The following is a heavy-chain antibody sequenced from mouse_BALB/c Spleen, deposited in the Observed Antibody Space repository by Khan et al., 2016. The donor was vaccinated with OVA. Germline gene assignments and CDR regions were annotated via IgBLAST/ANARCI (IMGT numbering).Heavy chain of an antibody. CDR2: IYPSDSYS. J-gene: IGHJ2*01. D-gene: IGHD1-3*01. CDR3: TRGVGYFEY. V-gene: IGHV1-69*02. CDR1: GYTFTNYW. Sequence: QVQLQQPGAELVRPGASVKLSCKASGYTFTNYWTNWVKQRPGQGLEWIGTIYPSDSYSNYNQNFKDKATLTVDKSSRTAYLQLSSPTSEDSAVFYCTRGVGYFEYWGQGTTLTVSS.